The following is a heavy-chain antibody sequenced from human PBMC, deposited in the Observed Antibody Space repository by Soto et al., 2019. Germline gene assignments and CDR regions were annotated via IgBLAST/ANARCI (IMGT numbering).Heavy chain of an antibody. J-gene: IGHJ6*04. Sequence: PGGSLRLSCAASGFTFSVYGMHWVRQAPGKGLEWVALITYDGNKKFYVDSVKGRFTVSRDNSKNTLYLQMNSLRAEDTAVYYCAKNVGVITILGGMDVGGKGTRVPVP. CDR3: AKNVGVITILGGMDV. CDR2: ITYDGNKK. CDR1: GFTFSVYG. D-gene: IGHD3-9*01. V-gene: IGHV3-30*18.